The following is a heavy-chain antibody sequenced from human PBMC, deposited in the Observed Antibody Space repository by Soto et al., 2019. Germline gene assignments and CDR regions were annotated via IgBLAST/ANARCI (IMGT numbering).Heavy chain of an antibody. Sequence: LSLTCTVSGGSISSSSYYWGWIRQPPGKGLEWIGSIYYSGSTYYNPSLKSRVTISVDTSKNQFSLKLSSVTAADTAVYYCASHVLLCFGELKGPFDYWGQATLVTVSS. CDR2: IYYSGST. CDR3: ASHVLLCFGELKGPFDY. V-gene: IGHV4-39*01. D-gene: IGHD3-10*01. J-gene: IGHJ4*02. CDR1: GGSISSSSYY.